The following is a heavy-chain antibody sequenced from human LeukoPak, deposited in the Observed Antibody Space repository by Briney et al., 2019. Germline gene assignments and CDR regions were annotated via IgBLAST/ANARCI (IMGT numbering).Heavy chain of an antibody. Sequence: GGSLRLSCAASGFTFSTNRMSWVRQAPGKGLEWVANIKPDGSDKYYVGSVEGRFTISRDNAKNSLYLQMNSLRTDDTSIYYCARDPARLGSGYYRQNWGPGTQLSVSS. CDR1: GFTFSTNR. V-gene: IGHV3-7*01. J-gene: IGHJ4*02. D-gene: IGHD3-22*01. CDR2: IKPDGSDK. CDR3: ARDPARLGSGYYRQN.